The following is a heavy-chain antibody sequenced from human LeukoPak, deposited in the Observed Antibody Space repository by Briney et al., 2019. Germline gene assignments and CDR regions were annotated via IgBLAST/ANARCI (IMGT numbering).Heavy chain of an antibody. CDR3: ARRAGAYSHPYDY. J-gene: IGHJ4*02. D-gene: IGHD4/OR15-4a*01. CDR2: IYSDNT. V-gene: IGHV3-53*01. Sequence: GGSLRLSCAASGFIFSSHGMSWVRQAPGKGLEWVSFIYSDNTHYSDSVKGRFTISRDNSKSTLYLQMNSLRAEDTAVYYCARRAGAYSHPYDYWGQGTLVTVSS. CDR1: GFIFSSHG.